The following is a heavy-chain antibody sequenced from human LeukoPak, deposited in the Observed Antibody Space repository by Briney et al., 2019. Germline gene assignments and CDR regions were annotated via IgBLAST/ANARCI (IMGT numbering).Heavy chain of an antibody. J-gene: IGHJ4*02. CDR2: ISWDGGST. CDR1: GFTFDDYT. CDR3: AKDMHSSASYYYDSSGYPDY. D-gene: IGHD3-22*01. Sequence: GGSLRLSCAASGFTFDDYTMHWVRQAPGKGLEWVSPISWDGGSTYYADSVKGRFTISRDNSKNSLYLQMNSLRAEDTALYYCAKDMHSSASYYYDSSGYPDYWGQGTLVTVSS. V-gene: IGHV3-43D*03.